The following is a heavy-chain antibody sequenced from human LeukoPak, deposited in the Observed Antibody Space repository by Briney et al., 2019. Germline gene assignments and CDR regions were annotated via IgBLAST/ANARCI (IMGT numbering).Heavy chain of an antibody. D-gene: IGHD3-16*01. V-gene: IGHV3-48*02. CDR3: ARPVGGHFDY. CDR1: GFTFSVYS. Sequence: PGGSLRLSCAASGFTFSVYSMNWVRQPPGMGLEWVSYITSNSATIQYADSVKGRFTISRDNAKNSLSLQMNSLRDEDTAVYYCARPVGGHFDYWGQGVLVTVSS. CDR2: ITSNSATI. J-gene: IGHJ4*02.